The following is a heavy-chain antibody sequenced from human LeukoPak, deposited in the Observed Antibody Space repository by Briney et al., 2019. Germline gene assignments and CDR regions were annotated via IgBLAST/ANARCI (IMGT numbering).Heavy chain of an antibody. J-gene: IGHJ4*02. CDR3: AKDMGSCSGGSCYPLD. D-gene: IGHD2-15*01. CDR1: GFTFDDYT. Sequence: GGSLRLSCAASGFTFDDYTMHWVRHAPGKGLEWVSLISWDGGSTYYADSVKGRFTISRDNSKNSLYLQMNSLRTEDTALYYCAKDMGSCSGGSCYPLDWGQGTLVTVSS. V-gene: IGHV3-43*01. CDR2: ISWDGGST.